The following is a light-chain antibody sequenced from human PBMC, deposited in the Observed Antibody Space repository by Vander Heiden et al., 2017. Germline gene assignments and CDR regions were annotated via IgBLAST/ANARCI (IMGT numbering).Light chain of an antibody. Sequence: EIVVTQSPTTLSVSPGETATLSCRTSQGIGSNLAWYQQKPGQAPRLLIYGASTRAPGIPVRFSGTGSATEFTLTISSLQSEDFAIYYCQEYNDWPPITFGQGTRLEIK. CDR3: QEYNDWPPIT. CDR1: QGIGSN. CDR2: GAS. V-gene: IGKV3-15*01. J-gene: IGKJ5*01.